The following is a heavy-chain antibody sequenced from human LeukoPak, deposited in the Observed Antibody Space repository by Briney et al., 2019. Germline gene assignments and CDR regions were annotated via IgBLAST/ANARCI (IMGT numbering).Heavy chain of an antibody. D-gene: IGHD6-13*01. CDR1: GFTFSSYA. CDR2: ISYDGSNK. Sequence: GGSLRLSCAASGFTFSSYAMHWVRQAPGKGLEWVAVISYDGSNKYYADSVKGRFTISRDNSKNTLYLQMNSLRAEDTAVYYCAARYSSSWYVPYYYMDVWGKGTTVTVSS. CDR3: AARYSSSWYVPYYYMDV. V-gene: IGHV3-30*04. J-gene: IGHJ6*03.